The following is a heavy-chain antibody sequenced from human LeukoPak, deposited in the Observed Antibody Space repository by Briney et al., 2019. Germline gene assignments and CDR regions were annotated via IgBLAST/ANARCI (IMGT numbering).Heavy chain of an antibody. CDR3: ARHMPQGNYDFWSGPRPRGWFDP. CDR2: IYYSGST. CDR1: GGSISSYY. V-gene: IGHV4-59*08. Sequence: SETLSLTCTVSGGSISSYYWSWIRQPPGKGLEWIGYIYYSGSTNYNPSLKSRVTISVDTSKNQFSLKLSSVTAADTAVYYCARHMPQGNYDFWSGPRPRGWFDPWGQGTLVTVSS. J-gene: IGHJ5*02. D-gene: IGHD3-3*01.